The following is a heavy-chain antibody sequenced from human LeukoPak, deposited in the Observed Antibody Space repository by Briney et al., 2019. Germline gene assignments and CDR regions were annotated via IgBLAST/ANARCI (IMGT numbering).Heavy chain of an antibody. CDR3: ASVGGGSPY. V-gene: IGHV4-38-2*02. CDR2: IYGSGTT. Sequence: AETLSLTCTASGYSISSGHFWSWIGQPPGKGLEWIVSIYGSGTTYYDPPLRSRVSISADTSKNHFSLEFSSVTAADTAVYYCASVGGGSPYWGQGTLVTVSS. J-gene: IGHJ4*02. CDR1: GYSISSGHF. D-gene: IGHD3-16*01.